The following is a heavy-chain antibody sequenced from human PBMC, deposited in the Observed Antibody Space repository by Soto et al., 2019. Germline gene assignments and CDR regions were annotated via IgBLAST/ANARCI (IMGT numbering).Heavy chain of an antibody. CDR2: MNPNSGNT. J-gene: IGHJ5*02. V-gene: IGHV1-8*01. D-gene: IGHD3-3*01. Sequence: QVQLVQSGAEVQKPGASVKVSCKASGYTFTSYDINWVRQATGQGLEWMGWMNPNSGNTGYAQKFQGRVTMTRNTSISTAYMELSSLRSEDTAVYYCARGRPYYDFWSGLLAAEGWFDPWGQGTLVTVSS. CDR1: GYTFTSYD. CDR3: ARGRPYYDFWSGLLAAEGWFDP.